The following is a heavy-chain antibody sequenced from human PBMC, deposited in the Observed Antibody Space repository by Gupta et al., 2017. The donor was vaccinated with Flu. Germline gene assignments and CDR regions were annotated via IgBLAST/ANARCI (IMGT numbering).Heavy chain of an antibody. Sequence: TFTSYDINWVRQATGQGLEWMGWMNPNSGNTGYAQKFQGRVTMTTNTSTSTAYMELSNLRSEDTAVYYCARRQKDYYYYYMDVWGKGTTVTVS. CDR1: TFTSYD. CDR3: ARRQKDYYYYYMDV. J-gene: IGHJ6*03. V-gene: IGHV1-8*01. CDR2: MNPNSGNT.